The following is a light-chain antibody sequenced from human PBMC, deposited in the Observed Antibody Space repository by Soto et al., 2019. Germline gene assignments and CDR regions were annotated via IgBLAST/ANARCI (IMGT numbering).Light chain of an antibody. J-gene: IGKJ1*01. CDR1: QSVRSN. V-gene: IGKV3-15*01. CDR3: QQYNDWPRT. Sequence: EIVMTQSPATLSVSPGERATLSCRASQSVRSNVAWFQQKPGQAPRLFIYGASTRATGIPDRFSGSGSGTEFTLTISGLQSEDFAVYYCQQYNDWPRTFGQGTKVDIK. CDR2: GAS.